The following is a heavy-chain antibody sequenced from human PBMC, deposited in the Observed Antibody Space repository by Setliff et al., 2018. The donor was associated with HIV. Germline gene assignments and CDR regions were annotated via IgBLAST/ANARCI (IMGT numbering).Heavy chain of an antibody. Sequence: ETLSLSCAASGFTFSTYAMSWVRQAPGKGLEWVSAISGGGGTTYYADSVKGRFTISRDNSKNTLYLQMESLRAEDTAFYYCAKGRNPYYYDISGYSWFDPWGQGTLVTVSS. CDR2: ISGGGGTT. CDR1: GFTFSTYA. J-gene: IGHJ5*02. CDR3: AKGRNPYYYDISGYSWFDP. V-gene: IGHV3-23*01. D-gene: IGHD3-22*01.